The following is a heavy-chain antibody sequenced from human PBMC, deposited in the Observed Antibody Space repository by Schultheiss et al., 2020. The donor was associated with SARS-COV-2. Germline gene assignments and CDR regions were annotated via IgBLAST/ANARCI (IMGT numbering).Heavy chain of an antibody. V-gene: IGHV4-31*03. CDR2: VYDSGST. CDR3: ARERGGICSSTSCPDTVYNWFDP. CDR1: GGSISSGGYY. J-gene: IGHJ5*02. Sequence: SETLSLTCTVSGGSISSGGYYWSWIRQHPGKGLEWIGYVYDSGSTYYSPSLESRVAMSEDTSKNQFSLKLSSVTAADTAVYYCARERGGICSSTSCPDTVYNWFDPWGQGTLVTVSS. D-gene: IGHD2-2*01.